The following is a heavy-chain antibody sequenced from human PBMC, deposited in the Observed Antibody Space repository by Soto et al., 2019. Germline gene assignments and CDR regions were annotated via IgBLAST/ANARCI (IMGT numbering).Heavy chain of an antibody. CDR3: AGELAVAASGYYGMDV. D-gene: IGHD6-19*01. Sequence: SVKVSCKASGGTFSSYAISWVRQAPGQGLEWMGGIIPIFGTANYAQKFQGRVTITADESTSTAYMELSSLRSEDTAVYYCAGELAVAASGYYGMDVWGQGTTVTVSS. CDR1: GGTFSSYA. J-gene: IGHJ6*02. CDR2: IIPIFGTA. V-gene: IGHV1-69*13.